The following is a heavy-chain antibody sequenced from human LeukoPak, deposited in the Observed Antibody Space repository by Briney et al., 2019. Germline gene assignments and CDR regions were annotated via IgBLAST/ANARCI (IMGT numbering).Heavy chain of an antibody. D-gene: IGHD6-13*01. Sequence: SETLSLTCTVSGGSISSDYWSWIRQPPGKGLEWIGYIYFSGNTNYNPSLQSRVTISVDTSKNHFSLKLSSVTAADTAVYYCARGKRIAAGWFDPWGQGTLVTVSS. CDR2: IYFSGNT. CDR1: GGSISSDY. CDR3: ARGKRIAAGWFDP. V-gene: IGHV4-59*01. J-gene: IGHJ5*02.